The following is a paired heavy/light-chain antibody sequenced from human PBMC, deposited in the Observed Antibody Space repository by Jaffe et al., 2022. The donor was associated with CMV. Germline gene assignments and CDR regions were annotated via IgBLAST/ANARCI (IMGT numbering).Light chain of an antibody. Sequence: DVVMTQSPLSLPVTLGQPASISCRSSQSLVHSDGNTYLNWFQQRPGQSPRRLIYKVSNRDSGVPDRFSGSGSGTDFTLKISRVEAEDVGVYYCMQGTHWPPVTFGQGTRLEIK. CDR3: MQGTHWPPVT. V-gene: IGKV2-30*02. CDR2: KVS. CDR1: QSLVHSDGNTY. J-gene: IGKJ5*01.
Heavy chain of an antibody. V-gene: IGHV3-21*01. Sequence: EVQLVESGGGLVKPGGSLRLSCAASGFTFSSYSMNWVRQAPGKGLEWVSSISSSSSYIYYADSVKGRFTISRDNAKNSLYLQMNSLRAEDTAVYYCARDREEWYYDFWSGYQVLTDEDGMDVWGQGTTVTVSS. D-gene: IGHD3-3*01. CDR1: GFTFSSYS. J-gene: IGHJ6*02. CDR2: ISSSSSYI. CDR3: ARDREEWYYDFWSGYQVLTDEDGMDV.